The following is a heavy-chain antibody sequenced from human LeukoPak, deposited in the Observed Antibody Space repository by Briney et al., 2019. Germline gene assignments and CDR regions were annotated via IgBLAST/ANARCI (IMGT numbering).Heavy chain of an antibody. CDR2: INPSGGST. V-gene: IGHV1-46*01. D-gene: IGHD5-12*01. J-gene: IGHJ6*02. CDR3: AREGGFTRDTLLYCYGMDV. CDR1: GYTFTSHY. Sequence: ASVKVSCKASGYTFTSHYVHWVRQTPGQGLEWMGVINPSGGSTTYAQKFQGRVTMTRDTSTRTVYMELSSLRSEDTAIYYCAREGGFTRDTLLYCYGMDVWGQGTTVTVSS.